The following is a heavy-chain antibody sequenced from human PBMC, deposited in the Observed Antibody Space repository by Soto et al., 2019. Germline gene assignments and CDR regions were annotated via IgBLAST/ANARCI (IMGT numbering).Heavy chain of an antibody. J-gene: IGHJ6*03. CDR1: GFTFSSYW. Sequence: EVQLVESGGGLVQPGGSLRLSCAASGFTFSSYWMSWVRQAPGKGLEWVANIKQDGSEKYYVDSVKGRFTISRDNAKNSLYLQMNSLRAEDTAVYYCARRNSSSPYYYYYYMDVWGKGTTVTVSS. V-gene: IGHV3-7*01. D-gene: IGHD6-13*01. CDR3: ARRNSSSPYYYYYYMDV. CDR2: IKQDGSEK.